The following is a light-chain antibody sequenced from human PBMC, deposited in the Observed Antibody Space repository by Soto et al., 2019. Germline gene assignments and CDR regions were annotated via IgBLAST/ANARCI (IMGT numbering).Light chain of an antibody. V-gene: IGLV1-40*01. Sequence: QSVLTQPPSVSGAPGQRVTISCTGSSSNIGAGYDVHWYQQLPGTAPKLLIYGNSNRPSGVPDRFSGSKSGTSASLAITGLQAEDEADYCCQSYDSSLSGSVVFGGGTKLT. CDR2: GNS. CDR1: SSNIGAGYD. J-gene: IGLJ2*01. CDR3: QSYDSSLSGSVV.